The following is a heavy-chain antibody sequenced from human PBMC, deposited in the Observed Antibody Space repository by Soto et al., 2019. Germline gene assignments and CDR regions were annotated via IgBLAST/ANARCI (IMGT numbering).Heavy chain of an antibody. J-gene: IGHJ1*01. CDR1: GFTVSSNY. D-gene: IGHD3-22*01. CDR3: ARDRVESGYPEYFQH. Sequence: EVQLVESGGGLIQPGGSLRLSCAASGFTVSSNYMSWVRQAPGKGLEWVSVIYSGGSTYYADSVKGRFTISRDNSKNTLYLQMNCLRAEDTGVYYCARDRVESGYPEYFQHWGQGTLVTVSS. CDR2: IYSGGST. V-gene: IGHV3-53*01.